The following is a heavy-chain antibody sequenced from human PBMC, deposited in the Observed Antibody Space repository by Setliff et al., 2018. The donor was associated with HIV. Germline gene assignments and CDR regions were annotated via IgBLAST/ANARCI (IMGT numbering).Heavy chain of an antibody. D-gene: IGHD5-12*01. CDR1: GGTFSLYA. V-gene: IGHV1-69*13. CDR3: ARGQATGYEKVWFSWIDP. Sequence: SVKVSCKASGGTFSLYAINWVRQAPGQGLEWMGGIIPIFNTANYAQKFQGRVTITADGSTSTAYMELSSLRFEDTATYYCARGQATGYEKVWFSWIDPWGQGTLVTVSS. CDR2: IIPIFNTA. J-gene: IGHJ5*02.